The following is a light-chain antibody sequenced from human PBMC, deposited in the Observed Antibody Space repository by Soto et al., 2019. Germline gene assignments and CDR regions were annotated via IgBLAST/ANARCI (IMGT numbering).Light chain of an antibody. Sequence: QFVLTQPPSVSGAPGQRVTISCTGSSSNIGAGYDVHWYQHLPGTAPKLLIYGNSNRPSGVPDRFSGSKSGTSASLAITGLQAEDEADYYCQSYDSSLSVLYVFGTGTKVTVL. J-gene: IGLJ1*01. CDR3: QSYDSSLSVLYV. CDR1: SSNIGAGYD. CDR2: GNS. V-gene: IGLV1-40*01.